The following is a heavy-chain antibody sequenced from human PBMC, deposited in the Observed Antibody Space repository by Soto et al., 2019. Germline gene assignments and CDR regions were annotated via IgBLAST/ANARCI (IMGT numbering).Heavy chain of an antibody. CDR2: TYYRSKWYN. CDR1: GDSVSTNSAT. Sequence: QVQLQQSGPGLVKPSQTLSLTCAISGDSVSTNSATWEWIRQSPSRGLEWLGRTYYRSKWYNDYAVSVKGRITINPDTSNNQFSLQLNSVTPDDTAVYYCARLVGNSWLDSWGQGTLVTVSS. V-gene: IGHV6-1*01. D-gene: IGHD2-2*01. CDR3: ARLVGNSWLDS. J-gene: IGHJ5*01.